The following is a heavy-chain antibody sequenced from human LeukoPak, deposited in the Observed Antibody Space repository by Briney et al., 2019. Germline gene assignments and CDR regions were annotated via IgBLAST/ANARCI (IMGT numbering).Heavy chain of an antibody. V-gene: IGHV3-33*01. D-gene: IGHD6-13*01. J-gene: IGHJ4*02. Sequence: GRPLRLSCAASGFTFSSYGMHWVRQAPGKGLEWVAVIWYDGSNKYYADSVKGRFTISRDNSKNTLYLQMNSLRAEDTAVYYCARDAEYSSSWYRDSSGWYLGYWGQGTLVTVSS. CDR2: IWYDGSNK. CDR3: ARDAEYSSSWYRDSSGWYLGY. CDR1: GFTFSSYG.